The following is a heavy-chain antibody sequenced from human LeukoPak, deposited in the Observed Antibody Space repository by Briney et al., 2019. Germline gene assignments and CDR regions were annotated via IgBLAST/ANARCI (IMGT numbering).Heavy chain of an antibody. CDR1: GYTFTGYY. CDR2: INPNSGGT. CDR3: ARVVKSIGNLDY. Sequence: ASVKVSCKASGYTFTGYYMHWVRQAPGQGLEWMGWINPNSGGTNYAQKFQGRVTMTRDTSISTAYMELSRLRSDDTAVYYCARVVKSIGNLDYWGQGTLVTVSS. D-gene: IGHD1-26*01. J-gene: IGHJ4*02. V-gene: IGHV1-2*02.